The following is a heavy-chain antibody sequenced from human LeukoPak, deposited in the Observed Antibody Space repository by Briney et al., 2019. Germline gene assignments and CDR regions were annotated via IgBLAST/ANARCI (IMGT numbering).Heavy chain of an antibody. D-gene: IGHD3-22*01. Sequence: GSSVKVSCKASGGTFSSYAISWVRQAPGQGLEWMGRIIPILGIANYAQKFQGRVTITADKSTSTAYMELSSLRSEDTAVYYCARDVVVMLLESWFDPWGQGTLVTVSS. V-gene: IGHV1-69*04. J-gene: IGHJ5*02. CDR2: IIPILGIA. CDR1: GGTFSSYA. CDR3: ARDVVVMLLESWFDP.